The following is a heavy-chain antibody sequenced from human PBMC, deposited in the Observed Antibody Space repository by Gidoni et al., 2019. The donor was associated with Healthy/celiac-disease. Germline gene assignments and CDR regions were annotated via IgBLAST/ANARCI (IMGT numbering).Heavy chain of an antibody. CDR1: GGSISSYY. V-gene: IGHV4-59*08. CDR2: IYYSGST. CDR3: ARTRYSSSSGGAFDI. Sequence: RQSGPGLVKPSETLSLPCTVSGGSISSYYWTWIRQPPGKGLEWIGYIYYSGSTNYNPSLKSRVTISVDTSKNQFSLKLSSVTAADTAVYYCARTRYSSSSGGAFDIWGQGTMVTVSS. D-gene: IGHD6-13*01. J-gene: IGHJ3*02.